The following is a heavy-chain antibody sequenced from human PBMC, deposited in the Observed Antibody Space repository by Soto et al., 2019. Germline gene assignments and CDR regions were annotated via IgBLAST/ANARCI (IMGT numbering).Heavy chain of an antibody. Sequence: GGSLRLSCAASGFTFSGSAMHWVRQASGKGLEWVGRIRSKANSYATAYAASVKGRFTISRDDSKNTAYLQMNSLKTEDTAVYHCTRRVDSSGYYLDYWGQGTLVTVSS. D-gene: IGHD3-22*01. J-gene: IGHJ4*02. CDR2: IRSKANSYAT. V-gene: IGHV3-73*01. CDR3: TRRVDSSGYYLDY. CDR1: GFTFSGSA.